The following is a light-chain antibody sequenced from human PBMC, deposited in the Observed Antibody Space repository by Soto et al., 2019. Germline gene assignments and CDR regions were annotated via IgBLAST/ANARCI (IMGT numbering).Light chain of an antibody. CDR3: QSWDTGIHRV. CDR1: SGHSTYA. V-gene: IGLV4-69*01. J-gene: IGLJ2*01. Sequence: QPVLAQSPSASASLGASVKLTCTLNSGHSTYAIAWHQQQPEKGPRYLMKLNSDGSHTKGDGIPDRFSGSSSRAERYLSISSLQSEDEADYYCQSWDTGIHRVFGGGTKVTVL. CDR2: LNSDGSH.